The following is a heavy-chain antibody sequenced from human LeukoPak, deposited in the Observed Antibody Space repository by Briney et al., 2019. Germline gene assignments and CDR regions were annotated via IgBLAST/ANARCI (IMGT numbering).Heavy chain of an antibody. Sequence: ASETLSLTCTVSGGSISSGGYYWSWIRQHPGKGLEWIGYIYYSGSTYYNPSLKSRVTISVDTSKNQFSLKLSSVTAADTAVYYCAREAVAGTVGVCYYFDYWGQGTLVTVSS. V-gene: IGHV4-31*03. J-gene: IGHJ4*02. CDR1: GGSISSGGYY. CDR3: AREAVAGTVGVCYYFDY. D-gene: IGHD6-19*01. CDR2: IYYSGST.